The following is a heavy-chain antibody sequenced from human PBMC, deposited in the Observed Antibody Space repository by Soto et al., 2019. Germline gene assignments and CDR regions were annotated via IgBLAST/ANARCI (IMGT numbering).Heavy chain of an antibody. CDR3: AREGGNYYTRFDI. D-gene: IGHD1-26*01. CDR1: GYTFTSYN. Sequence: EASLKVSCKASGYTFTSYNMHWVRQAPGQRLEWMGWINAGNGNTKYSQKFQDRVTITRDTSASTAYMELSSLRDEDTAVYYCAREGGNYYTRFDIWGQGKMV. J-gene: IGHJ3*02. V-gene: IGHV1-3*01. CDR2: INAGNGNT.